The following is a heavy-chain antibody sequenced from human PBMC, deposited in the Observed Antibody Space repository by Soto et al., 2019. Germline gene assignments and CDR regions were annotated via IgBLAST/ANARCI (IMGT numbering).Heavy chain of an antibody. V-gene: IGHV4-38-2*01. CDR3: ARRGDSSSSIDY. CDR1: GYSISSGYY. J-gene: IGHJ4*02. Sequence: SETLSLTCGVSGYSISSGYYWGWIRQPPGKGLEWIGSIYHSGSTYYNPSLKSRVTISVDTSKNQFSLKLSSVTAADTAVYYCARRGDSSSSIDYWGQGTLVTV. D-gene: IGHD6-6*01. CDR2: IYHSGST.